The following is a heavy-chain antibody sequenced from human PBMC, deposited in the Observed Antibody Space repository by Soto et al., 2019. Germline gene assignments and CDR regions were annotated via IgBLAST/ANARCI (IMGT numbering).Heavy chain of an antibody. Sequence: GGSLRLSCAASGFTFSSYAMHWVRQAPGKGLEWVAVISYDGSNKYYADSVKGRFTISRDNSKNTLYLQMNSLRAEDTAVYYCAREKPYSNYGYYYYGMDVWGQGTTVTVSS. CDR3: AREKPYSNYGYYYYGMDV. J-gene: IGHJ6*02. CDR2: ISYDGSNK. CDR1: GFTFSSYA. V-gene: IGHV3-30-3*01. D-gene: IGHD4-4*01.